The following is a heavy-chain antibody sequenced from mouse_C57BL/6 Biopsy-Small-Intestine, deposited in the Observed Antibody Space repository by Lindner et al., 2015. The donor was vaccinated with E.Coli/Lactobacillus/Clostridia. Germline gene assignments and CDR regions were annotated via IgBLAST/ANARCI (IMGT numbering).Heavy chain of an antibody. CDR3: AKAADYGDFAY. V-gene: IGHV1S130*01. D-gene: IGHD2-13*01. J-gene: IGHJ4*01. CDR2: INPSGGNT. Sequence: SVKVSCKASGYTFSSFHIHWVRQAPGQGLEWMGIINPSGGNTIYAQKFQGRVTMTSDSSTNTVYVELSSLKSEDTAVYYCAKAADYGDFAYWGQGTLVTVSS. CDR1: GYTFSSFH.